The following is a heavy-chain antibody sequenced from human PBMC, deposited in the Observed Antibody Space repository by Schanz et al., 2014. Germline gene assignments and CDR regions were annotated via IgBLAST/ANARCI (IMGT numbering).Heavy chain of an antibody. CDR2: TSTDGTKT. Sequence: QVQLVESGGGVVQPGTSLRLSCAASGFTFRGHAMHWVRQAPGQGLEKVAVTSTDGTKTYYAASVRGRFTISRDNSKNTVYLQMNSLRAEDTAIYYCAKGRTVWSGSDRKYYFDYWGQGTLVTVSS. V-gene: IGHV3-30*04. D-gene: IGHD1-26*01. J-gene: IGHJ4*02. CDR3: AKGRTVWSGSDRKYYFDY. CDR1: GFTFRGHA.